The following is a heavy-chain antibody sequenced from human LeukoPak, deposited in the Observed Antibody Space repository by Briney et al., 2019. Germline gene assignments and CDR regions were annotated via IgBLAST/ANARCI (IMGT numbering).Heavy chain of an antibody. CDR3: ARAGGVHNTPMDLDY. D-gene: IGHD5-18*01. Sequence: PSETLSLTCTVSGGSISSSYWSWIRQPPGKGLEWIGYIYYTGNTNYNPSLKSRVTISADTSKNQFSLKLSSVTAADTAVYYCARAGGVHNTPMDLDYWGQGILVTVSS. J-gene: IGHJ4*02. CDR1: GGSISSSY. V-gene: IGHV4-59*01. CDR2: IYYTGNT.